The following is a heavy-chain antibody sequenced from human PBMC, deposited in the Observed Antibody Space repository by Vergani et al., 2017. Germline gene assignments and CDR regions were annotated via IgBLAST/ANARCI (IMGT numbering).Heavy chain of an antibody. D-gene: IGHD3-3*01. CDR2: VIPLLGIA. CDR1: GVSYNDYT. Sequence: QVHLVQSAAEVTKPGSSVKVSCKASGVSYNDYTINWVRQAPGQGLEWVGRVIPLLGIANYAQKFHDRVTITSDRSSTTVYLELTTLTPEDTAVYYCAKDAYGVGSERLNRLDPWGQGTLITVSS. J-gene: IGHJ5*02. CDR3: AKDAYGVGSERLNRLDP. V-gene: IGHV1-69*08.